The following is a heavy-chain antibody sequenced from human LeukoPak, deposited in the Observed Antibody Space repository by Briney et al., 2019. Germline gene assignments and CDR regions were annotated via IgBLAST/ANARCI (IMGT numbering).Heavy chain of an antibody. CDR1: GGSTSSGGYF. CDR2: IYYSGSI. V-gene: IGHV4-31*03. D-gene: IGHD4-11*01. Sequence: PSETLSPTCTVSGGSTSSGGYFWSWIRQHPWKGLEWIGYIYYSGSIYYSPSLKSRVTISVDTSKNQFSLKLSSVTAADTAVYYGARGSTVTKWDYYYCYIDFWLKGTTVAVPS. CDR3: ARGSTVTKWDYYYCYIDF. J-gene: IGHJ6*03.